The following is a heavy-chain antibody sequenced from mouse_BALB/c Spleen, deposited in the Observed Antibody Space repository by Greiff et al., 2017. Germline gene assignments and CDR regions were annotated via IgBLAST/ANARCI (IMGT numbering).Heavy chain of an antibody. CDR3: ARQRDYFDY. CDR2: ISSGGSYT. V-gene: IGHV5-9-3*01. CDR1: GFTFSSYA. J-gene: IGHJ2*01. Sequence: DVMLVESGGGLVKPGGSLKLSCAASGFTFSSYAMSWVRQTPEKRLEWVATISSGGSYTYYPDSVKGRFTISRDNAKNTLYLQMSSLRSEDTAMYYCARQRDYFDYWGQGTTLTVSS.